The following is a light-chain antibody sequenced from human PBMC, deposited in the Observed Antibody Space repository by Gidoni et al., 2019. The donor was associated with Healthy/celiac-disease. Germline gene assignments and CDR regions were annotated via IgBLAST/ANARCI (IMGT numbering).Light chain of an antibody. CDR1: QSLNRW. J-gene: IGKJ1*01. CDR2: KAS. CDR3: QQYNSYSRT. Sequence: EIKMPQSPATLSASVGDRVTMTCRASQSLNRWLAWYQQKPGKAPKLLIHKASSLESGVPSRFSGSGSGTEFSLTISGLQPDDFATYYCQQYNSYSRTFGQGTTVEMK. V-gene: IGKV1-5*03.